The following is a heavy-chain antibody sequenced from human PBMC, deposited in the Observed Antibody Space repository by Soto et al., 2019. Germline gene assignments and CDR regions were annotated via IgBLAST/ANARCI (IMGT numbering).Heavy chain of an antibody. V-gene: IGHV3-48*03. CDR2: ISSSGSTI. D-gene: IGHD3-22*01. CDR3: ARDLRNMIGPRYGMDV. J-gene: IGHJ6*02. CDR1: GFTFSSYE. Sequence: PGGSLRLSCAASGFTFSSYEMNWVRQAPGKGLEWVSYISSSGSTIYYADSVKGRFTISRDNAKNSLYLQMNSLRAEDTAVYYCARDLRNMIGPRYGMDVWGQGTMVTVYS.